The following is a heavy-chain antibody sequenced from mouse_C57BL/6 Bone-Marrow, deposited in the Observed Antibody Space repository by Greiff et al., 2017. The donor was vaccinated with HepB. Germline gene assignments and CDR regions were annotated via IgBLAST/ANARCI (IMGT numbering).Heavy chain of an antibody. CDR2: NSDGGSYT. V-gene: IGHV5-4*01. D-gene: IGHD1-1*01. CDR1: GFTFSSYA. CDR3: ARVVLRYYFDY. Sequence: EVQLVESGGGLVKSGGSLKLSCAASGFTFSSYALSWVRQTPEKRLEWLATNSDGGSYTYYPDNVKGRFTRSRDNARNDLYLQMSHLKSEDTAMYYCARVVLRYYFDYWGQGTTRTVSS. J-gene: IGHJ2*01.